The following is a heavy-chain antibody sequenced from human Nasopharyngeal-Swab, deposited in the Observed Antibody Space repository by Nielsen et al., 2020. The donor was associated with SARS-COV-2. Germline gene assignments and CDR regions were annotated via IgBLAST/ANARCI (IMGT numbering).Heavy chain of an antibody. D-gene: IGHD6-19*01. V-gene: IGHV3-21*01. CDR2: ISSSRSYI. CDR1: GFTLRRDS. J-gene: IGHJ4*02. CDR3: ARAYSSGWTWLDY. Sequence: GEARKNSRAASGFTLRRDSMNWGRQAPGKGLEWVSSISSSRSYIYYADSVKGRFTISRDNAKNSLYLQMNSLRAEDTAVYYCARAYSSGWTWLDYWGQGTLVTVSS.